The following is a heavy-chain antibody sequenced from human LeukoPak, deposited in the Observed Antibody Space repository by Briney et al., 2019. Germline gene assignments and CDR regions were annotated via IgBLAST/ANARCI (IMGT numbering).Heavy chain of an antibody. D-gene: IGHD1-26*01. CDR2: VSYDEKTI. CDR3: AREKQSGGTPFDY. CDR1: GFTFTGHS. Sequence: GGSLRLSCVASGFTFTGHSMHWVRQAPGKGLEWVAVVSYDEKTIFYADSLKGRFTVSRDNSKNTMYLQMNSLRDEDTAVYYCAREKQSGGTPFDYWGQGSLVTVSS. J-gene: IGHJ4*02. V-gene: IGHV3-30*04.